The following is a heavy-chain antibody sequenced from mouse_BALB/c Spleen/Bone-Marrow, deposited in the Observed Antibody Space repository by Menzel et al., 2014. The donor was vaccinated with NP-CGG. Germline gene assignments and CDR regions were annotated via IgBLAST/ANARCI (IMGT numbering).Heavy chain of an antibody. CDR2: INPSNGGT. CDR3: TRREYYRYDRAMDY. D-gene: IGHD2-14*01. J-gene: IGHJ4*01. CDR1: GYTFTSYY. Sequence: QVQLQQSGAELVKLGASVKLSCKASGYTFTSYYMYWVKQRPGQGLEWIGEINPSNGGTNFNEKFKSKATLTVDKSSSTAYMQLSSLTSEDSAVYYCTRREYYRYDRAMDYWGQETSVTVSS. V-gene: IGHV1S81*02.